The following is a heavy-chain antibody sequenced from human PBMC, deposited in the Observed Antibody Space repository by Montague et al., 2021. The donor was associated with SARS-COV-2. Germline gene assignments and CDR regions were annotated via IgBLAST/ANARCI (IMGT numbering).Heavy chain of an antibody. V-gene: IGHV3-74*01. J-gene: IGHJ4*02. CDR2: VGRLGSDT. CDR1: EFTFTNYW. CDR3: VRGWPYGDYGRVDY. Sequence: SLRLSCAASEFTFTNYWMHWVRQVPGKGLVWVSRVGRLGSDTTYADSVKGRFTISRDNAKNTLYLQMNSLRAEDTAVYYCVRGWPYGDYGRVDYWGQGTLVTVSS. D-gene: IGHD4-17*01.